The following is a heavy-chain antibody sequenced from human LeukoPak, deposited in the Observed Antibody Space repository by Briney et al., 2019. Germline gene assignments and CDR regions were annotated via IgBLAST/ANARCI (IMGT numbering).Heavy chain of an antibody. D-gene: IGHD3-16*01. CDR1: GFTFSSYS. CDR3: AGDGFTVWGNGAFDI. Sequence: PGGSLRLSCAASGFTFSSYSMNWVRQAPGKGLEWVSYISSSSSTIYYADSVKGRFTISRDNAKNSLYLQMNSLRAEDTAVYYCAGDGFTVWGNGAFDIWGQGTMVTVSS. V-gene: IGHV3-48*01. J-gene: IGHJ3*02. CDR2: ISSSSSTI.